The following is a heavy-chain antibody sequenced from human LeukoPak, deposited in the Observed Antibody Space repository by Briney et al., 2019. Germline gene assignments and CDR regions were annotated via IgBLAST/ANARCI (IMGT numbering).Heavy chain of an antibody. CDR1: GFTFSTYW. CDR2: IKQDGSER. D-gene: IGHD3-10*01. V-gene: IGHV3-7*01. CDR3: ARGSYGSGSYYEGNWFDT. J-gene: IGHJ5*02. Sequence: GGSLRLSCAASGFTFSTYWMSWVRHTPGKGLEWVANIKQDGSERYYLDSVKGRFTLSRDNAKNSLSLQMHSLRAEDTAVYYCARGSYGSGSYYEGNWFDTWGQGTLVTVSS.